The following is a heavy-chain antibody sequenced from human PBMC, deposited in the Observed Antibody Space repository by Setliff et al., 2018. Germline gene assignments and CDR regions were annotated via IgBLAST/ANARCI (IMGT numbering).Heavy chain of an antibody. CDR3: ARAWYDNSGYYYENYYYFMDV. CDR2: ISAYDGYI. Sequence: ASVKVSCKASGYAFGSSGISWVRQAPGQGLEWMGWISAYDGYIVYAQKFQGRVTMTRDTSISTAHMELSSLRSDDTAVYYCARAWYDNSGYYYENYYYFMDVWGKGTTVTVSS. CDR1: GYAFGSSG. V-gene: IGHV1-18*01. J-gene: IGHJ6*03. D-gene: IGHD3-22*01.